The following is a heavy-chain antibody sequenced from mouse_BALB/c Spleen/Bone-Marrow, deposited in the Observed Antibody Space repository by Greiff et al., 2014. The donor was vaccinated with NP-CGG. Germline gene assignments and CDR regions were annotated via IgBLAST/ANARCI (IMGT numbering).Heavy chain of an antibody. Sequence: VQLQQSGAELVKPGASVKLSCTASGFNIKDTYMHWVKQRPEQGLEWIGSIDPANGNTNYDPKFQGKATITADKSSNTAYLQLSSLTSEDSAVYYCARWEYYAMDYWGQGTSVTVSS. D-gene: IGHD4-1*01. CDR3: ARWEYYAMDY. V-gene: IGHV14-3*02. J-gene: IGHJ4*01. CDR2: IDPANGNT. CDR1: GFNIKDTY.